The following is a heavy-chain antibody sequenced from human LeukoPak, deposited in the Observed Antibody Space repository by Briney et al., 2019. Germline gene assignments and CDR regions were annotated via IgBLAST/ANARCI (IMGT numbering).Heavy chain of an antibody. CDR2: IYAGGTT. V-gene: IGHV3-53*01. D-gene: IGHD4-11*01. CDR1: NFSHSSIY. CDR3: ARAARLQRLGGASYKGYFEN. J-gene: IGHJ4*02. Sequence: GGSLTLSCRASNFSHSSIYKSWARQTPGKGLEWVSIIYAGGTTYYADSVKGRFTISRDNSKNTRYLQMNSLRDACNAMNWCARAARLQRLGGASYKGYFENWGQGTLVTISS.